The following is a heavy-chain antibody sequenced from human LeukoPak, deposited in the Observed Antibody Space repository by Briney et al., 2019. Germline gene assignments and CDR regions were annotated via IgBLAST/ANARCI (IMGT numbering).Heavy chain of an antibody. Sequence: PGGSLRLSCAASGFTFSSYGMHWVRQAPGKGLEWVAVISYDGSNKYYADSVKGRFTISRDNSKNTLYLQMNSLRAEDTAVYYCARERAEGDILTGYYTRFDPWGQGTLVTVSS. CDR3: ARERAEGDILTGYYTRFDP. D-gene: IGHD3-9*01. CDR2: ISYDGSNK. J-gene: IGHJ5*02. V-gene: IGHV3-30*03. CDR1: GFTFSSYG.